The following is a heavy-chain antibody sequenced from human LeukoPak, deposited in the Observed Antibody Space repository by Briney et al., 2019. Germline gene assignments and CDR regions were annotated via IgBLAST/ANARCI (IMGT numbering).Heavy chain of an antibody. J-gene: IGHJ4*02. Sequence: SETLSLTCTVSGGSIGRYYWSWIRQPPPKGRGWMGYVYYCGSTNHNPPLKSRVTLSLGTSKNQFSLKVRSVTAAGMTVYYCAREGSGSYFDYWGQGSLVTVSS. CDR2: VYYCGST. CDR1: GGSIGRYY. V-gene: IGHV4-59*01. D-gene: IGHD6-25*01. CDR3: AREGSGSYFDY.